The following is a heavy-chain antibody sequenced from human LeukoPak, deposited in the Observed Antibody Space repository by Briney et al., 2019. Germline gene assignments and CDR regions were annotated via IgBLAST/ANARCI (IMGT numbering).Heavy chain of an antibody. CDR3: ARGRGGLLWFGEFNS. D-gene: IGHD3-10*01. CDR2: IKQDGSEK. Sequence: GGSLRLSCAASGFTFSSYGMHWVRQAPGKRLEWVANIKQDGSEKYYVDSVRGRFTISRDNANNSLFLQMNSLRAEDTAVYYCARGRGGLLWFGEFNSWGQGTLVTVSS. V-gene: IGHV3-7*01. J-gene: IGHJ4*02. CDR1: GFTFSSYG.